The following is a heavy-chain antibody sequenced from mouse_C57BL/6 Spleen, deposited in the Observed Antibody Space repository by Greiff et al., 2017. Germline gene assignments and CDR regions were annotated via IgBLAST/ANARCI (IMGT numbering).Heavy chain of an antibody. V-gene: IGHV1-52*01. Sequence: VKLQQPGAELVRPGSSVKLSCKASGYTFTSYWMHWVKQRPIQGLEWIGNIDPSDSETHYNQKFKDKATLTVDKSSSTAYMQLSSLTSEDSAVYYCARSYSTWYFDVWGTGTTVTVSS. CDR3: ARSYSTWYFDV. CDR2: IDPSDSET. CDR1: GYTFTSYW. J-gene: IGHJ1*03. D-gene: IGHD2-5*01.